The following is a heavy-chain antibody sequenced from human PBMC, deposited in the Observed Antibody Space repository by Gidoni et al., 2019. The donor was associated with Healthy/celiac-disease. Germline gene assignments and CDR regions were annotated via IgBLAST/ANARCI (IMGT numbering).Heavy chain of an antibody. CDR3: AKEGSSGYTAFDY. D-gene: IGHD3-22*01. Sequence: EVQLLYSGGVLVQPVGSLRLSCASSGFTFSRYAMSWVRQAPGKGLEWGAAISGSGGSTYYADYGKGRFTISRDKSKNTLYLQMNSLRAEDTAVYYCAKEGSSGYTAFDYGGQGTLVTVSS. J-gene: IGHJ4*02. CDR1: GFTFSRYA. V-gene: IGHV3-23*01. CDR2: ISGSGGST.